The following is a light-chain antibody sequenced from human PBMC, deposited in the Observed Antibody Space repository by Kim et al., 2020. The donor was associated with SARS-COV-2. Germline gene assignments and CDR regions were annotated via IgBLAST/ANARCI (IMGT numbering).Light chain of an antibody. V-gene: IGLV3-19*01. Sequence: SSELTQDPAVSVALGQTVTMTCQGDSLRSQFVNWYQQSPGQSPVLVLHGRNSRPSGIPDRFSGSRSGDTASLTITGAQAEDEADYYCTSRDRSGYHVIFG. CDR2: GRN. CDR1: SLRSQF. J-gene: IGLJ2*01. CDR3: TSRDRSGYHVI.